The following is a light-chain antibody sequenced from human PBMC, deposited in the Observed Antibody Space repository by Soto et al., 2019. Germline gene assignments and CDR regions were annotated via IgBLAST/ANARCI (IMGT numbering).Light chain of an antibody. V-gene: IGKV3-15*01. J-gene: IGKJ1*01. CDR3: QQYNTWPPT. CDR2: GAS. Sequence: VMTQSPATLSVSPGERATLSCRASQSVGSSLAWYQQKPGQAPRLLIYGASTRATGIPARFSGSGSGTEFTLTISSLQSEDFAVYYCQQYNTWPPTFGQGTKVEIK. CDR1: QSVGSS.